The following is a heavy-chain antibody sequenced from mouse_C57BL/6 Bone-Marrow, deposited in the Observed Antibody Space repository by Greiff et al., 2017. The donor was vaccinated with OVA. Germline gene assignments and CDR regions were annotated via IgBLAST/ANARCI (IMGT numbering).Heavy chain of an antibody. CDR2: IWGDGST. Sequence: VKLVESGPGLVAPSQSLSITCTVSGFSLTSYGVSWVRQPPGKGLEWLGVIWGDGSTNYHSALISRLSISKDNYKSQVFLKLNSLQTDDTATYYCAKGDGYYEGTRFYYAMDYWGQGTSVTVSS. CDR1: GFSLTSYG. D-gene: IGHD2-3*01. V-gene: IGHV2-3*01. J-gene: IGHJ4*01. CDR3: AKGDGYYEGTRFYYAMDY.